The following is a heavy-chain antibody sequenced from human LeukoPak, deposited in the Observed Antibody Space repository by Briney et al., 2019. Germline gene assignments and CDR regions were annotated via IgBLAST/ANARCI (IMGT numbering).Heavy chain of an antibody. CDR1: GYTLTELS. CDR2: FDPEDGET. Sequence: ASVKVPCKVSGYTLTELSMHWVRQAPGKGLEWMGGFDPEDGETIYAQKFQGRVTMTEDTSTDTAYMELSSLRSEDTAVYYCAAYGGNFRVFDYWGRGTLVTVSS. V-gene: IGHV1-24*01. D-gene: IGHD4-23*01. J-gene: IGHJ4*02. CDR3: AAYGGNFRVFDY.